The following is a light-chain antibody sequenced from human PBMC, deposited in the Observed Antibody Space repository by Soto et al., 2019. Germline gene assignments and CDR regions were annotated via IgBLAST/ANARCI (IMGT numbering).Light chain of an antibody. Sequence: SYELTQPPSVSLSPGQTARITCSGDALPKQFAHLYQQKAGQAPVILIYNDTERPSGIPERFSGSSSGTTVTLTISGLQAEDEADYYCQSTDSSGSSVVFGGGTKVTVL. CDR2: NDT. CDR3: QSTDSSGSSVV. J-gene: IGLJ2*01. V-gene: IGLV3-25*03. CDR1: ALPKQF.